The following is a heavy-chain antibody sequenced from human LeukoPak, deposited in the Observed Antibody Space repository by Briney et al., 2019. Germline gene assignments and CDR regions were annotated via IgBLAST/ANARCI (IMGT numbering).Heavy chain of an antibody. J-gene: IGHJ4*02. CDR1: GGSMSGYY. D-gene: IGHD2-15*01. Sequence: SETLSLTCAVSGGSMSGYYWSWIRQPAGKGLEWMGRISGSGSTDYDPSLKSRVTMSVDTSKNQFSLKLNSVTAADTAVYYCAREGRSSTPGYWGQGTLVTVSS. CDR2: ISGSGST. V-gene: IGHV4-4*07. CDR3: AREGRSSTPGY.